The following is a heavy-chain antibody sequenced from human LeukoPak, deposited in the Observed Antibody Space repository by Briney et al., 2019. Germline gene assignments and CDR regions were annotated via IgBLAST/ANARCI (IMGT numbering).Heavy chain of an antibody. CDR3: ARQPYYDFWSGYYGLDV. D-gene: IGHD3-3*01. V-gene: IGHV4-39*01. CDR1: GRSISSSSYY. CDR2: NYYSGST. Sequence: SETLSLTCTVSGRSISSSSYYWGWIRQPPGKGLEWIGSNYYSGSTYYNPSLKSRVTISVDTSKNQFSLKLSSVTAADTAVYYCARQPYYDFWSGYYGLDVWGQGTTVTVSS. J-gene: IGHJ6*02.